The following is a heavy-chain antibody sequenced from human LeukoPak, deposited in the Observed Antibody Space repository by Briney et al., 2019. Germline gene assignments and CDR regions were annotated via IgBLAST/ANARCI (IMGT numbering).Heavy chain of an antibody. J-gene: IGHJ3*02. V-gene: IGHV3-21*01. CDR3: ARAESYSGSYPDAFDI. CDR1: GFTFSSYS. D-gene: IGHD1-26*01. Sequence: GGSLRLSCAASGFTFSSYSMNWVRQAPGKGLEWVSSISSSSSYIYYADSVKGRFTISRDNAKNSLYLQMNSLRAEDTAVYYCARAESYSGSYPDAFDIWGQGTMVTVSS. CDR2: ISSSSSYI.